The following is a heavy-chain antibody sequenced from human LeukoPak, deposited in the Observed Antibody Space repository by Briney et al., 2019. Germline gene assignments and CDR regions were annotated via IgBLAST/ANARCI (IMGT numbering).Heavy chain of an antibody. Sequence: SETLSLTCAVYGGSFSGYYWSWIRQPPGKGLEWIGYIYYSGSTNYNPSLKSRVTISVDTSKNQFSLKLSSVTAADTAVYYCASGPYSSSWTYWGQGTLVTVSS. J-gene: IGHJ4*02. D-gene: IGHD6-13*01. CDR3: ASGPYSSSWTY. CDR1: GGSFSGYY. CDR2: IYYSGST. V-gene: IGHV4-59*01.